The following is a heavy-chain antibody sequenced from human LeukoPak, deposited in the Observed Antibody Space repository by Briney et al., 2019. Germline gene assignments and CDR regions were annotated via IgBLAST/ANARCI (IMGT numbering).Heavy chain of an antibody. D-gene: IGHD3-10*01. CDR3: ERDLYVGRCGSGSYYAHMGY. CDR1: GGTFSSYA. J-gene: IGHJ4*02. Sequence: SVNVSGKASGGTFSSYAISWVRQAPGQGVEWMGGSIPIFGTANNLQKLHARLTITADKSTSTAYMELSSLRSEDTAVYYCERDLYVGRCGSGSYYAHMGYWGQGTLVTVSS. CDR2: SIPIFGTA. V-gene: IGHV1-69*06.